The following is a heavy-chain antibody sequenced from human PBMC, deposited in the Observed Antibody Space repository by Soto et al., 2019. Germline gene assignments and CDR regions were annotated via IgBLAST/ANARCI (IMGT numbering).Heavy chain of an antibody. J-gene: IGHJ6*02. CDR2: SIHSGRT. Sequence: PSETLSLTCAVSGGSISSSNWWSWVRQPPGKELEGSGESIHSGRTNYNPSRKSRGTMSVDESKNQFSLRLNAVTAADTAVYYCARLNGYCVSTTCHGYYGMDVWGQGTTVTVSS. CDR3: ARLNGYCVSTTCHGYYGMDV. V-gene: IGHV4-4*02. CDR1: GGSISSSNW. D-gene: IGHD2-2*03.